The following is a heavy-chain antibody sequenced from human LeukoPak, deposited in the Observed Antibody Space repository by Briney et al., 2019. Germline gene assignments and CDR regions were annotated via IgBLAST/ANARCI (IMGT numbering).Heavy chain of an antibody. Sequence: GGSLRLSCAASGFTFSSYEMNWVRQAPGKGLEWVSYISSSGSTIYYADSVKGRFTISRDNAKNSLYLQMNSLRAEDTAVYYCARGGGYDSSGYVTDFDYWSQGTLVTVSS. D-gene: IGHD3-22*01. CDR2: ISSSGSTI. V-gene: IGHV3-48*03. CDR1: GFTFSSYE. J-gene: IGHJ4*02. CDR3: ARGGGYDSSGYVTDFDY.